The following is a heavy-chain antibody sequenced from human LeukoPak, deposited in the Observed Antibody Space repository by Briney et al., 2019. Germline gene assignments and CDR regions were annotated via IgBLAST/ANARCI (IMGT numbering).Heavy chain of an antibody. CDR3: ARDGGSYGYYYYYYMDV. CDR2: INHSGST. J-gene: IGHJ6*03. D-gene: IGHD5-18*01. CDR1: GGSFSGYY. V-gene: IGHV4-34*01. Sequence: SETLSLTCAVYGGSFSGYYWSWIRQPPGKGLEWIGEINHSGSTYYNPSLKSRVTISVDTSKNQFSLKLSSVTAADTAVYYCARDGGSYGYYYYYYMDVWGKGTSVTVSS.